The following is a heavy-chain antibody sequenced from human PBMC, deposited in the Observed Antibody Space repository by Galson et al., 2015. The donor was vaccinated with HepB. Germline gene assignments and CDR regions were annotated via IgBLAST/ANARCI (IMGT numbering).Heavy chain of an antibody. D-gene: IGHD2-2*01. Sequence: QSGAEVKKPGESPKISCKGSGYSFTRYWIGWVRQMPGKGLEWMGIIYPGDSDTRYSPTFQGQVTISADKSIRTAYLQWSSLKASDTAMYYCARHTLTAAARVGYWGQGTLVNGSS. J-gene: IGHJ4*02. V-gene: IGHV5-51*01. CDR2: IYPGDSDT. CDR1: GYSFTRYW. CDR3: ARHTLTAAARVGY.